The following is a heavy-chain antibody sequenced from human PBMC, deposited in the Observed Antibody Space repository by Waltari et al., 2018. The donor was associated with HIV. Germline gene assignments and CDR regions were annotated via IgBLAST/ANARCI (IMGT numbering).Heavy chain of an antibody. CDR3: ARVPRGPYGMDV. J-gene: IGHJ6*02. CDR2: IYSGVGT. Sequence: EVQLVESGGGLVQPGGDLRLSCAASGFTASSNFMSWVRQAPGKGLEWVSVIYSGVGTYYADSVKGRFTISRDNSKNTLYLQMNSLRAEDTAVYYCARVPRGPYGMDVWGQGTTVTVSS. V-gene: IGHV3-66*01. CDR1: GFTASSNF.